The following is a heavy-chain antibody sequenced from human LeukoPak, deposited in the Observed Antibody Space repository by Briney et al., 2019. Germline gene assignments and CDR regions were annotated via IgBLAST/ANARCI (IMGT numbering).Heavy chain of an antibody. Sequence: SETLSLTCTVSGGSISSSSYYWGWIRQPPGKGLEWIGSIYYSGSTYYNPSLKSRVTISVDTSKNQFSLKLSSVTAADTAVYYCARTLITMKAFDIWGQGTMVTVSS. CDR3: ARTLITMKAFDI. CDR2: IYYSGST. D-gene: IGHD3-22*01. V-gene: IGHV4-39*07. CDR1: GGSISSSSYY. J-gene: IGHJ3*02.